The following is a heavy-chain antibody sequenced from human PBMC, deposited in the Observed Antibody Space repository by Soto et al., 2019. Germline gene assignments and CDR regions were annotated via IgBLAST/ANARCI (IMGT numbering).Heavy chain of an antibody. V-gene: IGHV3-48*02. CDR3: AHISSSWDYYGMDV. J-gene: IGHJ6*02. CDR2: ISSSSSTI. D-gene: IGHD6-6*01. CDR1: GFTFSSYS. Sequence: EVQLVESGGGLVQPGGSLRLSCAASGFTFSSYSMNWVRQAPGKGLEWVSYISSSSSTIYYADSVKGRFTISRDNAKNSLYLQMNSLRDEDTAVYYCAHISSSWDYYGMDVWGQGTTVTVSS.